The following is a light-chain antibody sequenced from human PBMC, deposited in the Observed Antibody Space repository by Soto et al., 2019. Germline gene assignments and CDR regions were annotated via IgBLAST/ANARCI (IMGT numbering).Light chain of an antibody. CDR1: QSISSY. CDR3: QQSYGTWT. Sequence: HITQSPSSLSAAVGDRFTITCRSSQSISSYLNWHQQKAGKAPKLLIHAASNLESGVPSRFSGSGSGTDFTLTISSLQPEDFATYYCQQSYGTWTFGQGTKVDIK. V-gene: IGKV1-39*01. CDR2: AAS. J-gene: IGKJ1*01.